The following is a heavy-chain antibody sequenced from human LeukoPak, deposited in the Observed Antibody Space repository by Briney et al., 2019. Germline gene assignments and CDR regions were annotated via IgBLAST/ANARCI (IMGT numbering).Heavy chain of an antibody. J-gene: IGHJ4*02. CDR3: AKDLGYSYGAPFDY. CDR1: GFTFSDYA. D-gene: IGHD5-18*01. CDR2: ISSSNSYI. V-gene: IGHV3-21*01. Sequence: GGSLRLSCAASGFTFSDYAMSWVRQAPGKGLEWVSSISSSNSYIYYADSVKGRFTISRDNSKNTLYLQMNSLRAEDTAVYYCAKDLGYSYGAPFDYWGQGTLVTVSS.